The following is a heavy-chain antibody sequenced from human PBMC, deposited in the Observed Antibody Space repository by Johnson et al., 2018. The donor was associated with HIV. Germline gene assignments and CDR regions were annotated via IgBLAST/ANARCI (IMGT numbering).Heavy chain of an antibody. D-gene: IGHD2-2*01. CDR2: ISYDGYNK. Sequence: QVQLVESGGGVVQPGRSLRLSCAASGFTFSSYAMHWVRQAPGKGLEWVALISYDGYNKYYADSVKGRFTISRDNFKNTLYLQMNSLRAEDTAVYYCATNQYQLPAPFDIWGQGTMVTVSS. J-gene: IGHJ3*02. V-gene: IGHV3-30-3*01. CDR1: GFTFSSYA. CDR3: ATNQYQLPAPFDI.